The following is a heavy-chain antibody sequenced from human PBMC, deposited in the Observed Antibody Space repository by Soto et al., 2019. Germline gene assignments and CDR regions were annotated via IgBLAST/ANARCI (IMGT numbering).Heavy chain of an antibody. CDR1: GFTFSNAW. Sequence: GSLRLSCAASGFTFSNAWMSWVRQAPGKGLEWVGRIKSKTDGGTTDYAAPVKGRFTISRDDSKNTLYLQMNSLKTEDTAVYYCTTTYYYGSGSYLFGPWGQGTLVTGSS. D-gene: IGHD3-10*01. J-gene: IGHJ5*02. CDR2: IKSKTDGGTT. V-gene: IGHV3-15*01. CDR3: TTTYYYGSGSYLFGP.